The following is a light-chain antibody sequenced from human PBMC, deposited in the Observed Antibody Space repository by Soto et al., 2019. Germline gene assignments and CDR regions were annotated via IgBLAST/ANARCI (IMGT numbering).Light chain of an antibody. Sequence: EIVLTQSPGTLSLSPGERASLSCRASQNVNSNYLAWYQQKPGQAPRLLIYDASSRATGIPDRFGGSGSGTDFTLNISRLEPEDFAMYYCQQYGGSPQTFGRGTKVEIK. J-gene: IGKJ1*01. CDR3: QQYGGSPQT. CDR1: QNVNSNY. CDR2: DAS. V-gene: IGKV3-20*01.